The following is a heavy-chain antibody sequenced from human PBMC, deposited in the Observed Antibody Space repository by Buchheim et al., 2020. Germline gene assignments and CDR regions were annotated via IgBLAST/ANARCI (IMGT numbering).Heavy chain of an antibody. D-gene: IGHD3-22*01. J-gene: IGHJ2*01. CDR3: ARHCYDSSGYYDWYFDL. Sequence: QVQLVQSGAEVKKPGASVKVSCKASGYTFTGYYMHWVRQAPGQGLEWMGWINLNSGGTNYAQKFQGRVTMTRDTSISTASMELSRLRSDDTAVYYCARHCYDSSGYYDWYFDLWGRGTL. V-gene: IGHV1-2*02. CDR2: INLNSGGT. CDR1: GYTFTGYY.